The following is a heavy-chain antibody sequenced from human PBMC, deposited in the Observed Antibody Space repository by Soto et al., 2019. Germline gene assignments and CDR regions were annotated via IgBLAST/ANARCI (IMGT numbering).Heavy chain of an antibody. J-gene: IGHJ4*02. V-gene: IGHV1-69*01. CDR1: GGTFGRNT. D-gene: IGHD3-16*01. CDR2: VVPIFGTS. Sequence: QVHLVQSAAEVKKPGSSVRVSCTTSGGTFGRNTIAWIRQAPEHGLEWMGHVVPIFGTSNYAQKFRGRLTITADESTTNAYMELSSLTAEYTSVYDCARDLNWAIDYWGQGSLVIVSS. CDR3: ARDLNWAIDY.